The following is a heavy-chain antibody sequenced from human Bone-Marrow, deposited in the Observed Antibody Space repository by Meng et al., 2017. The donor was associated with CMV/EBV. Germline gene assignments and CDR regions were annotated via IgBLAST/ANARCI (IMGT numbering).Heavy chain of an antibody. CDR2: IRSKAYGGTT. V-gene: IGHV3-49*04. J-gene: IGHJ4*02. Sequence: GGSLRLSGAASGFTFGDYAMSWVRQAPGKGMEWVSFIRSKAYGGTTEYAASVKGRFTISRDDSKSIAYLQMNSLKTEDTAVYYCTRVSVRGVIITLDYWGQGTLVTVSS. CDR1: GFTFGDYA. CDR3: TRVSVRGVIITLDY. D-gene: IGHD3-10*01.